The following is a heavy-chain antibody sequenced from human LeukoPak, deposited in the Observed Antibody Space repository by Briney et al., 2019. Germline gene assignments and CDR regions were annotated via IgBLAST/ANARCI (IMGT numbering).Heavy chain of an antibody. J-gene: IGHJ5*02. Sequence: PSETLSLTRAVSGDSISSAYYWGWIRQPPGKGLEWIGTIYHRGNTFYNPSLKSRVALSMDTSKNHFSLNLTSVTAADTAIYYCARVYQGRFGEPLDPWGQGTLVTVSS. CDR3: ARVYQGRFGEPLDP. V-gene: IGHV4-38-2*01. CDR1: GDSISSAYY. CDR2: IYHRGNT. D-gene: IGHD3-16*01.